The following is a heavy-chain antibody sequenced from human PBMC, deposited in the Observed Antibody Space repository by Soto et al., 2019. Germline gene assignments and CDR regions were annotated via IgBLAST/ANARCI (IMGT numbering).Heavy chain of an antibody. CDR1: GYSFTSYW. CDR2: IYPGDSDT. D-gene: IGHD4-17*01. CDR3: ARVGLTTKYYFDY. J-gene: IGHJ4*02. Sequence: GESLKISCKGSGYSFTSYWIGWVRQMPGKGLEWMGIIYPGDSDTRYSPSFQGQVTISADKSISTAYLQWSSLRAEDTAVYYCARVGLTTKYYFDYWGQGTLVTVSS. V-gene: IGHV5-51*01.